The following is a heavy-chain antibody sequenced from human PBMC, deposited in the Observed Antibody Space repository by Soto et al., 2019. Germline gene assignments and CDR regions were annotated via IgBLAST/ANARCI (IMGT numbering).Heavy chain of an antibody. CDR3: AKDAISGDGIWLMDS. V-gene: IGHV3-23*01. J-gene: IGHJ5*02. CDR2: LLRSGSSA. CDR1: GFTFRNYA. D-gene: IGHD4-17*01. Sequence: LRLSCAAPGFTFRNYAMTWARQAPGKGLEWVSSLLRSGSSAYYADSVRGRFTISSDTSANSLYLQMDNLRAEDTAIYYCAKDAISGDGIWLMDSWGQGTVVTVSS.